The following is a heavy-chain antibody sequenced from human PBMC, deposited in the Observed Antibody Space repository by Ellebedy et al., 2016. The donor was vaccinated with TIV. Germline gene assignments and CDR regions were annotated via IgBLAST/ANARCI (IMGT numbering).Heavy chain of an antibody. CDR2: ISGSGGTT. V-gene: IGHV3-23*01. CDR3: AKDLRGPFDY. Sequence: PVGSLRLSCIGSGFTFGSFDMTWVRQTPGKGLEWVSRISGSGGTTYHADSVKCRFTISSDNSNKTLYLQMNSLRVEDTAVYYCAKDLRGPFDYWGQGTLVTVSS. CDR1: GFTFGSFD. J-gene: IGHJ4*02.